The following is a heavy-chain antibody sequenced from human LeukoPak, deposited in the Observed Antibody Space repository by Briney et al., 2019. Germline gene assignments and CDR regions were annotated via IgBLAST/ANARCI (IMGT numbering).Heavy chain of an antibody. CDR3: SRGQKDPYGPEFDY. CDR1: GSIFGDYN. J-gene: IGHJ4*02. CDR2: IRAKIHDGTT. D-gene: IGHD3-10*01. V-gene: IGHV3-49*04. Sequence: GGSLRLSCTTSGSIFGDYNMNWVRQAPGKGLEWVGYIRAKIHDGTTDFAASVKGRFTISRDDSKSIAYLQMTCLKSEDTAVYYCSRGQKDPYGPEFDYWGQGTLVTVSS.